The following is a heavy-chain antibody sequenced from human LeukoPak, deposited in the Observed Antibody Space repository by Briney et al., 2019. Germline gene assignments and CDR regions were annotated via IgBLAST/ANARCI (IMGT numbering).Heavy chain of an antibody. CDR3: ARDISLPPMGYCYMDV. CDR2: INPNSGGT. J-gene: IGHJ6*03. Sequence: ASVRVSCKASGYTFTGYYMHWVRQAPGQGLEWMGCINPNSGGTNYAQKFQGRVTMTRDTSISTAYMELSRLRSDDTAVYYCARDISLPPMGYCYMDVWGKGTTVTVSS. CDR1: GYTFTGYY. V-gene: IGHV1-2*02. D-gene: IGHD2-2*01.